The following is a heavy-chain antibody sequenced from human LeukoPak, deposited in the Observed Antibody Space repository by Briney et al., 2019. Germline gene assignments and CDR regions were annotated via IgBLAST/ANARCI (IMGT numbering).Heavy chain of an antibody. J-gene: IGHJ4*02. V-gene: IGHV4-39*01. Sequence: SETLSLTCTVSGGSISSSSYYWGWIRQPPGKGLEWIGSIYYSGSTYYNPSLKSRVTISVDTSKNQFSLKLSSVTAADTAVYYCARRRDIVVVPAAIGFDYWGQGTLVTVSS. D-gene: IGHD2-2*01. CDR3: ARRRDIVVVPAAIGFDY. CDR1: GGSISSSSYY. CDR2: IYYSGST.